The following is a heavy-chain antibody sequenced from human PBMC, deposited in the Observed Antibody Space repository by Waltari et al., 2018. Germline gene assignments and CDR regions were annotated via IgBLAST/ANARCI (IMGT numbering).Heavy chain of an antibody. Sequence: EVQLVESGGGLVQPGGALRLWCAAWGFYVGSYFMSRVRQVPGRRLDWVSIIYCGGNIYYADSVKGRFTISIDNSNNTLYLQLNSLRVDDSATYFCAREMGDRTGWYSAFDVWGRVTTVTVSS. CDR2: IYCGGNI. D-gene: IGHD6-19*01. J-gene: IGHJ3*01. CDR1: GFYVGSYF. CDR3: AREMGDRTGWYSAFDV. V-gene: IGHV3-53*01.